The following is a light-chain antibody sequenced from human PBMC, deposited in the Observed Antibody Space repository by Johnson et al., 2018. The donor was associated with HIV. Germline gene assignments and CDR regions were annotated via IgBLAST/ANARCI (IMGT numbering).Light chain of an antibody. CDR1: SSTIGNNF. J-gene: IGLJ1*01. Sequence: QSVLTQPPSVSAAPGQKVTISCSGSSSTIGNNFVSWYQVLPGTAPKLLIYKDNERPSGIPDRFSGSKSGTSATLGITGLQTGDEADYYCGTWDSSLSTGGVFGPGTKVTVL. V-gene: IGLV1-51*02. CDR3: GTWDSSLSTGGV. CDR2: KDN.